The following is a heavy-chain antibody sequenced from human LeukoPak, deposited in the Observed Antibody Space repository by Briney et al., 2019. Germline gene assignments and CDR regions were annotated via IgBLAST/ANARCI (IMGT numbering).Heavy chain of an antibody. CDR3: ARAEVYPAPRGMDV. Sequence: PGGSLRLCCVASGFTFSFYSMTWVRQAPGKGLEWVSSISSTSNYIYYADSVQGRFTISRDDAKNSLYLQMNSLRAEDTAIYFCARAEVYPAPRGMDVWGQGTTVTVSS. CDR2: ISSTSNYI. D-gene: IGHD5/OR15-5a*01. J-gene: IGHJ6*02. V-gene: IGHV3-21*01. CDR1: GFTFSFYS.